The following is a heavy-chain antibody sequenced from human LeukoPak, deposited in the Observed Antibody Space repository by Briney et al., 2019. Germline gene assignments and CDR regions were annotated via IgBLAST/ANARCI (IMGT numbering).Heavy chain of an antibody. Sequence: GSLRLSCVASGFTVSRSYMSWVRQAPGKGLEWISVIYVTGTPKYADSVTGRFPISRDNSKNTVDLQMNKLRPEDTAVYYCARNSAYHFWSGYYLGGVDPWGQGTLVTVSS. CDR1: GFTVSRSY. CDR2: IYVTGTP. CDR3: ARNSAYHFWSGYYLGGVDP. D-gene: IGHD3-3*01. V-gene: IGHV3-66*02. J-gene: IGHJ5*02.